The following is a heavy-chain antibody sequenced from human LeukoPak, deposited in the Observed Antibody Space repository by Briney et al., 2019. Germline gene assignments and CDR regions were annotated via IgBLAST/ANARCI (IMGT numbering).Heavy chain of an antibody. CDR1: GGSISGYH. CDR3: ARRDYSGILPYAFDF. D-gene: IGHD4-23*01. CDR2: ISYTGIT. Sequence: PSETLSLPCVVSGGSISGYHWGCIRQPPGKGLEWIGYISYTGITRDNPSLRSRVFMSVDTSKNQFSLRLSSVTAADTAVDFCARRDYSGILPYAFDFRGQGTLVAVSS. J-gene: IGHJ3*01. V-gene: IGHV4-59*08.